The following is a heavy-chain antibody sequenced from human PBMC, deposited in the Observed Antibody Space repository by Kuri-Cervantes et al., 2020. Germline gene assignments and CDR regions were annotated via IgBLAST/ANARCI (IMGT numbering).Heavy chain of an antibody. D-gene: IGHD3-3*02. V-gene: IGHV2-5*05. CDR1: GFSLSTSGVG. CDR3: ALIGGIYGNDAFHI. CDR2: IYWDGDR. Sequence: SGPTLVKPTQTLTLTCTFSGFSLSTSGVGVGWIRQPLGKALEWLALIYWDGDRRYGPSLKSRLTITKDTSKNQVVLTMTNMDPVDTGTYYCALIGGIYGNDAFHIWGQGTVVTVSS. J-gene: IGHJ3*02.